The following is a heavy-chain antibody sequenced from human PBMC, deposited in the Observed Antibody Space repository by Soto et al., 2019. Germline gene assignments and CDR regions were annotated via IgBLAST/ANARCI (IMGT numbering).Heavy chain of an antibody. CDR1: GGSFSGYY. D-gene: IGHD3-22*01. V-gene: IGHV4-34*01. J-gene: IGHJ6*02. CDR2: INHSGST. CDR3: ARAEYDYYDSKLDV. Sequence: SETLSLTCAVYGGSFSGYYWSWIRQPPGKGLEWIGEINHSGSTNYNPSLKSRVTISVDTSKNQFSLKLSSVTAADTAVYYCARAEYDYYDSKLDVWGQGTTVTVSS.